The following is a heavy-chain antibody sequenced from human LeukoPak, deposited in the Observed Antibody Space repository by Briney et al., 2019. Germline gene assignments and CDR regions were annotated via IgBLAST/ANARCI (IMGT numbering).Heavy chain of an antibody. CDR3: ASRSITMVRGVIITFNWFDP. CDR2: MNPNSGNT. Sequence: GASVKVSCKASGYTFTSYDINWVRQATGQGLEWMGWMNPNSGNTGYAQKFQGRVTMTRNTSISTAYMELSSLRSEDTAVYYCASRSITMVRGVIITFNWFDPWGQGTLVTVSS. CDR1: GYTFTSYD. V-gene: IGHV1-8*01. D-gene: IGHD3-10*01. J-gene: IGHJ5*02.